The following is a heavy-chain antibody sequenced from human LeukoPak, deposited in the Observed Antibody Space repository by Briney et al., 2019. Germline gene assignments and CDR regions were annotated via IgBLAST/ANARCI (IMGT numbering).Heavy chain of an antibody. CDR3: ARDDLPYYGSGRSFDY. J-gene: IGHJ4*02. CDR2: IIPIFGTA. Sequence: SVKVSCTASGGTFSSYAISWVRQAPGQGLEWMGGIIPIFGTANYAQKFQGRVTITTDESTSTAYMELSSLRSEDTAVYYCARDDLPYYGSGRSFDYWGQGTLVTVSS. V-gene: IGHV1-69*05. CDR1: GGTFSSYA. D-gene: IGHD3-10*01.